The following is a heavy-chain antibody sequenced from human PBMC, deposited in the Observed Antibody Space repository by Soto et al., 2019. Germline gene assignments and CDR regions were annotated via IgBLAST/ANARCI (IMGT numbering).Heavy chain of an antibody. V-gene: IGHV1-2*04. Sequence: ASVKVSCKASGYTFTGYYMHWVRQAPGQGLEWMGWINPNSGGTNYAQKFQGWVTMTRDTSISTAYMELSRLRSDDTAAYYCARPDSSGWDFDYWGQGTLVTVSS. D-gene: IGHD6-19*01. J-gene: IGHJ4*02. CDR3: ARPDSSGWDFDY. CDR1: GYTFTGYY. CDR2: INPNSGGT.